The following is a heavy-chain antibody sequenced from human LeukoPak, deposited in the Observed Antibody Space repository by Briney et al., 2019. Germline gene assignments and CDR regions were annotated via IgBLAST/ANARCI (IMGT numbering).Heavy chain of an antibody. CDR3: AKHGDYVGY. CDR1: GFTFSSYG. D-gene: IGHD4-17*01. CDR2: ILSDGSKE. V-gene: IGHV3-30*02. J-gene: IGHJ4*02. Sequence: GGSLRLSCAASGFTFSSYGMHWVRQAPGKGLEWVAVILSDGSKEFYTDSVKGRFTISRDNSKNTLYLQMNSLRAEDTAVYYCAKHGDYVGYWGQGTLVTVSS.